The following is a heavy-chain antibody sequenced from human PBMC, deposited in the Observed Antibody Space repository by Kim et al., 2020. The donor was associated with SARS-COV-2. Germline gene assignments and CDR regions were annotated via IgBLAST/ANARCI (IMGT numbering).Heavy chain of an antibody. J-gene: IGHJ6*03. V-gene: IGHV3-21*03. Sequence: GGSLRLSCEASGFIFGRYTMNCVRQAPGKGLEWVSSLSSNSAYVYYADSLAGRLSISRDNARDTLFLQMDSLRAEDTGVYYCVREARYSHFSSGDYYDY. D-gene: IGHD6-19*01. CDR1: GFIFGRYT. CDR3: VREARYSHFSSGDYYDY. CDR2: LSSNSAYV.